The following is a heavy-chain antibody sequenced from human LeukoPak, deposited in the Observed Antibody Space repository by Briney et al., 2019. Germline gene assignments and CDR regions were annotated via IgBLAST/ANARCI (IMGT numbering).Heavy chain of an antibody. D-gene: IGHD1-26*01. CDR3: ARVGRGIVGALDY. CDR2: ISSSSSYI. J-gene: IGHJ4*02. V-gene: IGHV3-21*01. Sequence: PGGSLRLSCAASGFTFSSYEMNWVRQAPGKGLEWVSSISSSSSYIYYADSVKGRFTISRDNAKNSLYLQMNSLRAEDTAVYYCARVGRGIVGALDYWGQGTLVTVSS. CDR1: GFTFSSYE.